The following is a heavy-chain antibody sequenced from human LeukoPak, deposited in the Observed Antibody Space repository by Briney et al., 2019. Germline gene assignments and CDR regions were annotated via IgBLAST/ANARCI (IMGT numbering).Heavy chain of an antibody. D-gene: IGHD6-19*01. CDR3: AKDLVGKWTTKEDYYGMDV. Sequence: GGSLRLSCAASGFTFSSYGMHWVRQAPGKGLEWVAVIWYDGSNKYYADSVKGRFTISRDNSKNTLYLQMNSLRAEDTAAYYCAKDLVGKWTTKEDYYGMDVWGQGTTVTVSS. V-gene: IGHV3-30*02. CDR2: IWYDGSNK. J-gene: IGHJ6*02. CDR1: GFTFSSYG.